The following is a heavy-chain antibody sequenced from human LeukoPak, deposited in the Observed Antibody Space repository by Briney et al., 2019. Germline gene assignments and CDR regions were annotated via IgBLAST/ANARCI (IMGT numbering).Heavy chain of an antibody. Sequence: SQTLSLTCTVSGDSISSGSYYWSWIRQPAGKGLEWIGRIYTSGSTNYNPSLKSRVTISVDTSKNQFSLKLSSVTVADTAVYYCARGRGSGYYDSSGYYPPSYYYYYMDVWGKGTTVTISS. J-gene: IGHJ6*03. CDR2: IYTSGST. CDR3: ARGRGSGYYDSSGYYPPSYYYYYMDV. CDR1: GDSISSGSYY. V-gene: IGHV4-61*02. D-gene: IGHD3-22*01.